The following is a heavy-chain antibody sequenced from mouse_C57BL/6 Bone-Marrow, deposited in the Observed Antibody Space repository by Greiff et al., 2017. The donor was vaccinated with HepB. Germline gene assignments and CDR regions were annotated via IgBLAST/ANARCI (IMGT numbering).Heavy chain of an antibody. CDR1: GYTFTSYG. CDR2: IYPRSGNT. V-gene: IGHV1-81*01. CDR3: APIIWYPMDY. D-gene: IGHD1-1*02. J-gene: IGHJ4*01. Sequence: VQLQQSGAELARPGASVKLSCKASGYTFTSYGISWVKQRTGQGLEWIGEIYPRSGNTYYNEKFKGKATLTADKSSSTAYMELRSLTSEDSAVYFCAPIIWYPMDYWGQGTSVTVSS.